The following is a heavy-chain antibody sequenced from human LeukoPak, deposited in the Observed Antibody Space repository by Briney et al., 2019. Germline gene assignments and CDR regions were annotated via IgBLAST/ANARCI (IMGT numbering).Heavy chain of an antibody. CDR2: ISYDGSNK. J-gene: IGHJ4*02. CDR3: AGDLYYYDSSGSLDY. CDR1: GFTFSSYA. D-gene: IGHD3-22*01. Sequence: GGSLRLSCAASGFTFSSYAMHWVRQAPGKGLEWVAVISYDGSNKYYADSVKGRFTISRDNSKNTLYLQMNSLRAEDTAVYYCAGDLYYYDSSGSLDYWGQGTLVTVSS. V-gene: IGHV3-30-3*01.